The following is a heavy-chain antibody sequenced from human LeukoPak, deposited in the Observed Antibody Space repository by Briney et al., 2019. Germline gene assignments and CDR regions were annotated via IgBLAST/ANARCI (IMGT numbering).Heavy chain of an antibody. Sequence: GGSLRPSCAASGFTFNNNWMSWVRQAPGKGLEWVANIKQDGSEKYYVGSVEGRFTISRDNAKNSLYLQMNSLRAEDTAVYYCARWGMYSSSWLGAFDIWGQGTMVTVSS. CDR2: IKQDGSEK. CDR1: GFTFNNNW. D-gene: IGHD6-13*01. CDR3: ARWGMYSSSWLGAFDI. J-gene: IGHJ3*02. V-gene: IGHV3-7*05.